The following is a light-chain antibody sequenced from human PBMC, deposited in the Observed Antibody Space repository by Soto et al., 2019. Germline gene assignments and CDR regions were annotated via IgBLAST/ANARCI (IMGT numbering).Light chain of an antibody. CDR3: QHYDTFSWT. CDR2: GAS. V-gene: IGKV1-5*01. Sequence: DIQMTQSPSTLSVSLGDRITITCRASEDIDTSLAWFQQRPGKAPKVLIAGASGLMNGVPSTFSGSGSGTEFALTISSVQPDDFATYFCQHYDTFSWTLGQGTKVE. CDR1: EDIDTS. J-gene: IGKJ1*01.